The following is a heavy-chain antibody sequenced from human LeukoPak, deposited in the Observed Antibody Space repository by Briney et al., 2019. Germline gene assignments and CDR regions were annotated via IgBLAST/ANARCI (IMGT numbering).Heavy chain of an antibody. J-gene: IGHJ3*01. D-gene: IGHD6-6*01. Sequence: SQTLSLTCAISGDSVSSYDATWNWIRQSPSRGLEWLGRTYYRSGWGNDFAVSVKSRIIINPDTSKNQFSLHLNSMTPEDTAVYYCARVSSRAFDVWGQGTTVTVSS. CDR2: TYYRSGWGN. V-gene: IGHV6-1*01. CDR1: GDSVSSYDAT. CDR3: ARVSSRAFDV.